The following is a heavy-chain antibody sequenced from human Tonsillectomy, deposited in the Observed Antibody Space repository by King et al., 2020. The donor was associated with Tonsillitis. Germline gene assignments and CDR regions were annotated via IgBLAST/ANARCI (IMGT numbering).Heavy chain of an antibody. J-gene: IGHJ6*02. Sequence: QLVQSGAEVKKPGESLRIYCKGSGYSFTSYWISWGRQMPGKGLEWRGRIDHSDSYTNYSPSFQAHVTISDDKSISTAYLQWSSLTATDTAMYYCARQGGGRYDSYYYGMDVWGQGPTVTVSS. CDR1: GYSFTSYW. V-gene: IGHV5-10-1*03. CDR3: ARQGGGRYDSYYYGMDV. CDR2: IDHSDSYT. D-gene: IGHD5-12*01.